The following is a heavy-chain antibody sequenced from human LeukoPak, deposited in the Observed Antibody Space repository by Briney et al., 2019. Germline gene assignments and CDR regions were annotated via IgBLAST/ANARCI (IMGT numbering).Heavy chain of an antibody. CDR2: IYTSGST. V-gene: IGHV4-61*02. CDR3: AREGCTNGVCFLYYYYMDV. Sequence: PSQTLSLTCTVSGGSISSGSYYWRWIRQPAGKGLEWIVRIYTSGSTNYNRSLKSRFTISVETTKNAFSLKLSSVTAADTAVYYCAREGCTNGVCFLYYYYMDVWGKGTTVTVSS. CDR1: GGSISSGSYY. J-gene: IGHJ6*03. D-gene: IGHD2-8*01.